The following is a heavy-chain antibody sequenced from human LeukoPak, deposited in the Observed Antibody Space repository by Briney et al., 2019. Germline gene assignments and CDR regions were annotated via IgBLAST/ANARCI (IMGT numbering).Heavy chain of an antibody. D-gene: IGHD2-21*01. V-gene: IGHV1-2*06. J-gene: IGHJ4*02. CDR3: ASYPRSIPTPPFDY. CDR1: GYTLTAQY. CDR2: INPNNGDT. Sequence: ASVKVSCKASGYTLTAQYMHWVRQAPGQGLEWMGRINPNNGDTKYAQSFPGRVTMTRDTSTTTAYMELSSLRSDDTAVYFCASYPRSIPTPPFDYWGQGTLVTVSS.